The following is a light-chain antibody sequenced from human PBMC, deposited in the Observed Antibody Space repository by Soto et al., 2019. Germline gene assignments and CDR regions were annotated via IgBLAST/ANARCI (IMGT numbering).Light chain of an antibody. J-gene: IGKJ1*01. V-gene: IGKV3-15*01. CDR3: QQYNNWPVT. CDR2: GAS. Sequence: EIVLTQSPATLSLSPGERATLSCRAGQSVSSNLAWYQQKPGQAPRLLIYGASTRATGIPARFRGSGSGTEFTLTISSLQSEDFAVYYCQQYNNWPVTFGQGTKVDIK. CDR1: QSVSSN.